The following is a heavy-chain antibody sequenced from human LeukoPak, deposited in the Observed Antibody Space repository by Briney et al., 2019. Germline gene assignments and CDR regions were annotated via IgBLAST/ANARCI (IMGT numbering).Heavy chain of an antibody. J-gene: IGHJ6*03. Sequence: GGSLRLSCAASGFTFSSLGMSWVRQAPGKGLEWVPAISSTGGTAYYADSVKGRFTISRDNSKNTLYLQMNSLRAEDTAIYYCAKNGDRGAYCSGGSCYPYYYYNMDVWGKGTTVTISS. CDR1: GFTFSSLG. D-gene: IGHD2-15*01. CDR2: ISSTGGTA. CDR3: AKNGDRGAYCSGGSCYPYYYYNMDV. V-gene: IGHV3-23*01.